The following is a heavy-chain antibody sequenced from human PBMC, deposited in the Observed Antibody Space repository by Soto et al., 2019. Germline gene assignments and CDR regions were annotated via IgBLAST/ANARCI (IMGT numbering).Heavy chain of an antibody. J-gene: IGHJ5*01. Sequence: SKTLSLTCSVSGDSISNLDYFWAWIRQPPGQALEYIGYIYKSATTYYNPSFESRVAISVDTSKSQFSLNVTSVTAADTAVYFCARGRYCLTGRCFPNWFDSWGQGALVTVSS. V-gene: IGHV4-30-4*01. CDR2: IYKSATT. CDR1: GDSISNLDYF. CDR3: ARGRYCLTGRCFPNWFDS. D-gene: IGHD7-27*01.